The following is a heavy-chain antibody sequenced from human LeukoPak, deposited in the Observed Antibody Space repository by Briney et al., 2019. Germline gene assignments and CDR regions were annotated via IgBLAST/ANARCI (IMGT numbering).Heavy chain of an antibody. V-gene: IGHV4-59*01. CDR2: IYYSGST. D-gene: IGHD2-2*01. J-gene: IGHJ6*02. CDR1: GGSISSYY. Sequence: PSETLSLTCTVSGGSISSYYWSWIRQPPGKGLEWIGYIYYSGSTNYNPSLKSRVTISVDTSKNQFSLKLSSVTAADTDVYYCARGLPAATHYYYGMDVWGQGTTVTVSS. CDR3: ARGLPAATHYYYGMDV.